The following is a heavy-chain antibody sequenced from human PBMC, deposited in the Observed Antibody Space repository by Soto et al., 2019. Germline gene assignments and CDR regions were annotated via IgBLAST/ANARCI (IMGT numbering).Heavy chain of an antibody. CDR2: IIPIFGTA. Sequence: ASVKVSCKASGGTFSSYAISWVRQAPGQGLEWMGGIIPIFGTANYAQKFQGRVTITADESTSTAYMELSSLRSEDTAVYYCARSEVRDIVVVPAAFDYWGQGTLVTAPQ. D-gene: IGHD2-2*01. CDR3: ARSEVRDIVVVPAAFDY. V-gene: IGHV1-69*13. CDR1: GGTFSSYA. J-gene: IGHJ4*02.